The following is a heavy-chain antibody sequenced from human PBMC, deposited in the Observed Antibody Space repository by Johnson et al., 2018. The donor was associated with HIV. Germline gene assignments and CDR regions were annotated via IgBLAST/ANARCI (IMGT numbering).Heavy chain of an antibody. D-gene: IGHD6-19*01. CDR3: ARDGGWLDAFDI. V-gene: IGHV3-20*04. CDR1: GFTFDDYG. CDR2: NNWNGGST. Sequence: VQLVESGGGVVRPGGSLRLSCAASGFTFDDYGMNWVRQSPGKGLEWVSGNNWNGGSTGYADSVKGRVTISRDNGKNSLYLQMISLRTEDTAVYYCARDGGWLDAFDIWGQGTMVTVSS. J-gene: IGHJ3*02.